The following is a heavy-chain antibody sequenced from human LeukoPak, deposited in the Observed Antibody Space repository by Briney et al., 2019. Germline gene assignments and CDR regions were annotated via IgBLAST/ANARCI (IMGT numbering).Heavy chain of an antibody. D-gene: IGHD3-10*01. V-gene: IGHV3-74*01. CDR3: ARQVAYYYGSGSPIDY. CDR2: INSDGSST. Sequence: GGSLRLSCAASGFTFSSYWMHWVRHAPGKGLVWVSRINSDGSSTSYADSVKGRFTISRDNAKNTLYLQMNSLRAEDTAVYYCARQVAYYYGSGSPIDYWGQGTLVTVSS. CDR1: GFTFSSYW. J-gene: IGHJ4*02.